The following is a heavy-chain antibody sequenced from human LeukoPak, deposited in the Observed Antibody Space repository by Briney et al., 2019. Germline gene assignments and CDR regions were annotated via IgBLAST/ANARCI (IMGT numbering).Heavy chain of an antibody. CDR1: GYTFTDYY. Sequence: ASVKVSCKASGYTFTDYYMHWVRQAPGQGLEWMGWINLNSGGTNFAQRFQGRVTMTRDTSISTAYMDLSRLISDDTAVYYCARDAGYCTVGSCWYFDHWGQRTLVTVSS. D-gene: IGHD2-15*01. J-gene: IGHJ4*02. CDR2: INLNSGGT. CDR3: ARDAGYCTVGSCWYFDH. V-gene: IGHV1-2*02.